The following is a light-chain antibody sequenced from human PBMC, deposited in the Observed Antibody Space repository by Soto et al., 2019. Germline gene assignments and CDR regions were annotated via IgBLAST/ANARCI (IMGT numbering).Light chain of an antibody. CDR3: QQYGSSLLT. J-gene: IGKJ4*01. CDR1: QSVSSSY. V-gene: IGKV3-20*01. CDR2: GAS. Sequence: EIVLTQSPGTLSLSPGERATLSCSVSQSVSSSYLAWYQHKPGQAPRLLIYGASSRATGIPDRFSGSGSGTDFTLTISRLEPEDFAVYYCQQYGSSLLTFGGGTKVDIK.